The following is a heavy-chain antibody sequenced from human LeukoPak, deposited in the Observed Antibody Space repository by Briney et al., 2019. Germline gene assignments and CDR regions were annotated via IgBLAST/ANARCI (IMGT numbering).Heavy chain of an antibody. CDR1: EYTFTSYD. CDR2: MNPNSGNT. Sequence: ASVTVSRKASEYTFTSYDINWVRQATGQGLEWMGWMNPNSGNTGYAQKFQGRVTMTRVTSISTAYMELNNLTSEDTAAYYCARGSWGEIAGRKSFEFWGQGSLVTVSS. J-gene: IGHJ4*02. CDR3: ARGSWGEIAGRKSFEF. V-gene: IGHV1-8*01. D-gene: IGHD6-6*01.